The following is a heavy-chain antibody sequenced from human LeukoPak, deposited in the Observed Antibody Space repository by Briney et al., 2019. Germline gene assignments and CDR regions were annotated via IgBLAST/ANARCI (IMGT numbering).Heavy chain of an antibody. CDR3: ARDQGPWGPGVDY. CDR1: GDSISSYH. CDR2: IYYSGST. D-gene: IGHD3-16*01. J-gene: IGHJ4*02. V-gene: IGHV4-59*01. Sequence: PSETLSLTCTVSGDSISSYHWSWIRQPPGKGLEWIGYIYYSGSTNYNPSLKSRVTISVDTSKNQFSLKLNSVTAADTAVYYCARDQGPWGPGVDYWGQGTLVTVSS.